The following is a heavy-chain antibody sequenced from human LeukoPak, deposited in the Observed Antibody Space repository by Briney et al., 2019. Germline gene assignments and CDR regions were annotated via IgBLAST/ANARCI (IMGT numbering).Heavy chain of an antibody. CDR1: GFSFSNYW. D-gene: IGHD3-10*01. Sequence: PGGSLRLSCAGSGFSFSNYWMSWVRQPPGKGLEWIGSIYYSGYTYYSPSLKSRVTISVDTSKNQFSLKLSSVTAADTAVYYCARVARGTFDYWGQGTLVTVSS. V-gene: IGHV4-39*07. CDR3: ARVARGTFDY. CDR2: IYYSGYT. J-gene: IGHJ4*02.